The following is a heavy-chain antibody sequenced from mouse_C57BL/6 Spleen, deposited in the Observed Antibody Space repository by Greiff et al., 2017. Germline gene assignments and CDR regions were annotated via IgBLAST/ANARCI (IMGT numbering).Heavy chain of an antibody. V-gene: IGHV5-6*01. J-gene: IGHJ2*01. CDR3: ARFYGSAFYFDY. D-gene: IGHD1-1*01. Sequence: EVKLVESGGDLVKPGGSLKLSCAASGFTFSSYGMSWVRQTPDKRLEWVAPISSGGSYTYYPDSVKGRFTISRDNAKNTLYLKMSSLKSEDTAMYYWARFYGSAFYFDYWGQGTTLTVSS. CDR1: GFTFSSYG. CDR2: ISSGGSYT.